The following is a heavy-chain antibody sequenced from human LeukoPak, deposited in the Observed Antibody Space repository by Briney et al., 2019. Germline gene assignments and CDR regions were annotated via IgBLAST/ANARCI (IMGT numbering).Heavy chain of an antibody. J-gene: IGHJ6*04. Sequence: SETLSLTCTVSGGSISSGGYYWSWIRQHPGKGLEWIGYIYYSGSTYYNPSLKSRVTISVDTSKNQFSLKLSSVTAADTAVYYCARVTVRGKVYYGMDVWGKGTTVTVSS. CDR2: IYYSGST. D-gene: IGHD3-10*01. V-gene: IGHV4-31*03. CDR1: GGSISSGGYY. CDR3: ARVTVRGKVYYGMDV.